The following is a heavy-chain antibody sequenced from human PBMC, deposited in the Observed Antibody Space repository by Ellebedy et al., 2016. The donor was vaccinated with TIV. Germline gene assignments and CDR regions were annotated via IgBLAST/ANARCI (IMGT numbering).Heavy chain of an antibody. V-gene: IGHV3-30*02. J-gene: IGHJ4*02. CDR1: GFTFSSYG. CDR3: AKDVGPVWRGAGY. CDR2: IWYDGSNK. D-gene: IGHD3-16*01. Sequence: GESLKISCAASGFTFSSYGMHWVRQAPGKVLGWVAVIWYDGSNKYYADSVKGRFTISRDNSKNTLYLQMNSLRAEDTAVYYCAKDVGPVWRGAGYWGQGTLVTVSS.